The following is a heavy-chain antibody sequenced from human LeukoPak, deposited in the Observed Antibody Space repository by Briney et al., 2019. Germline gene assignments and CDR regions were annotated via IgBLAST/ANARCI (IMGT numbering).Heavy chain of an antibody. CDR1: GDSIDSRSYY. V-gene: IGHV4-39*07. CDR2: LYYGGST. D-gene: IGHD1-26*01. Sequence: SETLSLTCTVSGDSIDSRSYYWDWIRQPPGKGLEWIGNLYYGGSTHYNPSLNSRVTMSVDTSKSQFSLKLSSVTAADTAVYYCAIGDTRGNDIWGQGTMVTVSS. CDR3: AIGDTRGNDI. J-gene: IGHJ3*02.